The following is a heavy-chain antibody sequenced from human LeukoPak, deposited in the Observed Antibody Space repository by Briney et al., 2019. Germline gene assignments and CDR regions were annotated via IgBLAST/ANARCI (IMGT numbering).Heavy chain of an antibody. V-gene: IGHV1-18*01. CDR2: ISAYNGNT. J-gene: IGHJ5*02. Sequence: ASVKVSCKASGYTFTSYGISWVRQAPGQGLEWMGWISAYNGNTNYAQKLQGRVTMTRNTSISTAYMELSSLRSEDTAVYYCVRSLFDPWGQGTLVTVSS. CDR3: VRSLFDP. CDR1: GYTFTSYG.